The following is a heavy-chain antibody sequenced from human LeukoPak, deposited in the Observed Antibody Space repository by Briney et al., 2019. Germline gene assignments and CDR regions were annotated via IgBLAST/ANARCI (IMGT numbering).Heavy chain of an antibody. CDR1: GFSFGSYD. CDR3: ASHIVVVTAIRYYAMDV. V-gene: IGHV3-21*01. D-gene: IGHD2-2*01. CDR2: ITTSSSYI. Sequence: PGGSLRLSCAASGFSFGSYDMNWVRQAPGEGLEWVSSITTSSSYIYYADSVEGRFTVSRDNAKNSLYLQMNSLRAEDTAVYYCASHIVVVTAIRYYAMDVWGQGTTVTVSS. J-gene: IGHJ6*02.